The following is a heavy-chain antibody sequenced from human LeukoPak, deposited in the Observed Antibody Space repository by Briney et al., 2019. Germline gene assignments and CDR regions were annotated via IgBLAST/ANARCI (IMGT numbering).Heavy chain of an antibody. CDR2: ISSSSSYI. J-gene: IGHJ4*02. CDR3: ARVEEATTIDY. D-gene: IGHD1-26*01. CDR1: GFTFSSYS. Sequence: GGSLRLSCAASGFTFSSYSMNWVRQAPGKGLEWVSSISSSSSYIYYADSVKGRFTISRDNAKNSLYLQMNSLRAEDTAVYYYARVEEATTIDYWGQGTLVTVSS. V-gene: IGHV3-21*01.